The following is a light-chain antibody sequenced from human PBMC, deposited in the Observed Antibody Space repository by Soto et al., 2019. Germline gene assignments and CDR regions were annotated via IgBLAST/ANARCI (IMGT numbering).Light chain of an antibody. V-gene: IGKV1-39*01. CDR2: AAS. CDR1: QSISSY. J-gene: IGKJ4*01. CDR3: QQSDSTPLT. Sequence: DIQMTQSPSSLSASVGDRVTITCRASQSISSYLNWYQQKPGKAPKLLIYAASSLQSGVPSRFSGSGSGTDCTLTISSLQPEEFATYYCQQSDSTPLTVGGGTKVESK.